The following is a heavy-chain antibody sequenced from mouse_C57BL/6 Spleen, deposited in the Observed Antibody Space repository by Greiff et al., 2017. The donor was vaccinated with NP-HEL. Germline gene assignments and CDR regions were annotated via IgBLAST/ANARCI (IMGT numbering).Heavy chain of an antibody. J-gene: IGHJ4*01. CDR1: GYTFTDYY. CDR3: ARYPYYYGSSYYAMDY. D-gene: IGHD1-1*01. Sequence: EVQLKESGPVLVKPGASVKMSCKASGYTFTDYYMNWVKQSHGKSLEWIGVINPYNGGTSYNQKFKGKATLTVDKSSSTAYMELNSLTSEDSAVYYCARYPYYYGSSYYAMDYWGQGTSVTVSS. CDR2: INPYNGGT. V-gene: IGHV1-19*01.